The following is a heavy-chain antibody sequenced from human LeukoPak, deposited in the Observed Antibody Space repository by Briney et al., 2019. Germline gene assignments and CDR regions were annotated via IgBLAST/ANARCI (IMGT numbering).Heavy chain of an antibody. CDR3: ARDRDCSGGSCYGAY. Sequence: SVKVSCKASGGTFSSYAIGWVRQAPGQGLEWMGGIIPIFGTANYAQKFQGRVTITADESTSTAYMELSSLRSEDTAVYYCARDRDCSGGSCYGAYWGQGTLVTVSS. D-gene: IGHD2-15*01. V-gene: IGHV1-69*13. J-gene: IGHJ4*02. CDR2: IIPIFGTA. CDR1: GGTFSSYA.